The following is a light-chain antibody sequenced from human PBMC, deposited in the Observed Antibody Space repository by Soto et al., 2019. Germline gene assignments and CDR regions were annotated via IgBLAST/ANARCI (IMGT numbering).Light chain of an antibody. CDR3: QHYSNWPPT. Sequence: EMVMTQSPATLSVSPGERVTLSCRASESVHRNLAWYQQKPGQGPSLLIYYASTRATGVPDRFTGSGSGTEFTLPISSLQSEDFGVYHCQHYSNWPPTFGPGTKVEI. V-gene: IGKV3-15*01. CDR1: ESVHRN. CDR2: YAS. J-gene: IGKJ3*01.